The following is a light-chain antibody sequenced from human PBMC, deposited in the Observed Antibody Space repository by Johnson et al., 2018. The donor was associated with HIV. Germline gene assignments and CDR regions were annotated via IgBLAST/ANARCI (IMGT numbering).Light chain of an antibody. Sequence: QSVLTQPPSVSAAPGQKVTISCSGSSSNIGNNYVSWYQQLPGTAPKLLIYENNKRPSGIPDRFSGSKSGTSATLGITGLQTGDEADYYCGTWDSSLSAYVFGPGTKVT. CDR1: SSNIGNNY. CDR3: GTWDSSLSAYV. J-gene: IGLJ1*01. V-gene: IGLV1-51*02. CDR2: ENN.